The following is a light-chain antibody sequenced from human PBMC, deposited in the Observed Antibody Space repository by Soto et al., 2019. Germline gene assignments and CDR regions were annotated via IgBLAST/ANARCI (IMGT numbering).Light chain of an antibody. CDR1: QSVINY. CDR3: QHYNSYSEA. Sequence: ELVLTQSPATLSLSPGARATLSCRARQSVINYLAWYHQKPGQAPRLPIYGAPSRATGIPDRFSGIGSGTEFTLTISSLQPDDGATYYGQHYNSYSEAFGQGTKVDIK. V-gene: IGKV3D-15*01. CDR2: GAP. J-gene: IGKJ1*01.